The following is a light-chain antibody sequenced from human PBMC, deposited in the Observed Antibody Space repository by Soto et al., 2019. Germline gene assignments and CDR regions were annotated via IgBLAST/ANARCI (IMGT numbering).Light chain of an antibody. Sequence: EIVVTQSPGTMSLSPGERATLSCRAIQIVSTTYLAWYQQKPGQAPRLLIYGSSSRAPGIPDRFSGSGSGTDFTLTISRLEPEDFAVYYCQQYAASPMYTFGQGTKLEI. CDR3: QQYAASPMYT. V-gene: IGKV3-20*01. CDR2: GSS. CDR1: QIVSTTY. J-gene: IGKJ2*01.